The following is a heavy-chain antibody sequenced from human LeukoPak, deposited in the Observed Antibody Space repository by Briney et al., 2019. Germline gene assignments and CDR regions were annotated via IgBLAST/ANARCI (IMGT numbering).Heavy chain of an antibody. CDR1: GGSFSGYY. Sequence: PSETLSLTRAVCGGSFSGYYWSWIGPAPAERLEWMGKVNDSGNNDLNPSLQRRLNISTDTSKNQFCLKLRSVTAADTAAYFCARRAYYSDWYNSGWFFDYWGHGIRVTVSS. CDR2: VNDSGNN. V-gene: IGHV4-34*01. J-gene: IGHJ4*01. D-gene: IGHD6-19*01. CDR3: ARRAYYSDWYNSGWFFDY.